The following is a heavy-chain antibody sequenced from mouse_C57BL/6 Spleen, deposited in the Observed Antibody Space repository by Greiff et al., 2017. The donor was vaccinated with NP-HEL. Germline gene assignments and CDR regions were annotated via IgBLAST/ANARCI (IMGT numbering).Heavy chain of an antibody. V-gene: IGHV1-69*01. CDR2: IDPSDSYT. Sequence: QVQLQQPGAELVMPGASVKLSCKASGYTFTSSWMHWVKQRPGQGLEWIGEIDPSDSYTNYNQKFKGKSTLTVDKSSSTAYMQLSSLTSEDSAVYYCARRDYGSSYDYWGQGTTLTVSS. J-gene: IGHJ2*01. CDR3: ARRDYGSSYDY. CDR1: GYTFTSSW. D-gene: IGHD1-1*01.